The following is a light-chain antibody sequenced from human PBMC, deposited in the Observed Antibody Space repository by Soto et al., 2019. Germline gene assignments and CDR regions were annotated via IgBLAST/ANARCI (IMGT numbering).Light chain of an antibody. CDR1: RSDVGGYNY. CDR2: EVS. V-gene: IGLV2-14*01. CDR3: SSYTSSSTLTWV. Sequence: QSALTQPASVSGSPGQSITISCTGTRSDVGGYNYVSWYQQHPGKAPKLMIYEVSNRPSGVSNCFSGSKSGNTASLTISGLQAEDEADYDCSSYTSSSTLTWVFGGGTKLTVL. J-gene: IGLJ3*02.